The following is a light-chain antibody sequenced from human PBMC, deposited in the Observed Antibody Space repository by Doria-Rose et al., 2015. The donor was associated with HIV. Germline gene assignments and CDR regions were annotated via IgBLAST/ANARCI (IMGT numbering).Light chain of an antibody. Sequence: SPATLSVSPGGRATLSCRASQSIGTNLAWYQQKPGQAPRLLIYGASTRAADIPARFSGSGSGTEFTLTISNMESEDFAVYFCQQFSNWPLTFGGGARVEMK. CDR3: QQFSNWPLT. CDR2: GAS. V-gene: IGKV3-15*01. CDR1: QSIGTN. J-gene: IGKJ4*01.